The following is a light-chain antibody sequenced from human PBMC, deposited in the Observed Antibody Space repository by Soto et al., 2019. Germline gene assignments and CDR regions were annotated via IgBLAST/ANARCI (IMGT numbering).Light chain of an antibody. J-gene: IGKJ2*01. Sequence: ETVMTQSPATLSVSPGERATLSCRASQTIANNLAWYQQRPGQAPRLLIYGASTRATGIPARFSGSGSGTEFTITISSLQSEDFAVYYCQQYNNWPPYTFGQWTKLEIK. V-gene: IGKV3-15*01. CDR3: QQYNNWPPYT. CDR1: QTIANN. CDR2: GAS.